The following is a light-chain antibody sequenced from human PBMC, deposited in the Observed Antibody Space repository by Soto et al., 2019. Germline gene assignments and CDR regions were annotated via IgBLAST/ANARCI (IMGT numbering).Light chain of an antibody. CDR2: DAS. V-gene: IGKV1-13*02. CDR3: QQFNSYPLT. Sequence: AIQLTQSPSSLSASEGDRVTITCRATQGISSALAWYQQKPGKAPNLLIYDASSLQRGVPSRFRGSGSGTDFTLTISSLQPEDCATYYCQQFNSYPLTFGGGTKVDIK. J-gene: IGKJ4*01. CDR1: QGISSA.